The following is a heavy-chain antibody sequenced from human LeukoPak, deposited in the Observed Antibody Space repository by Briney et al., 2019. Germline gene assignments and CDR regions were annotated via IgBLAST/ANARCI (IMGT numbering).Heavy chain of an antibody. CDR1: GLTFSSYA. J-gene: IGHJ4*02. Sequence: PGGSLRLCCAASGLTFSSYAMSWVRQAPGQAPGKGLEWVAVISYDGSNKYYADSVKGRFTISRDNSKNTLCLQINSLRADDTAVYYCARDLGLSGPYYFDSWGQGTLVTVSS. CDR3: ARDLGLSGPYYFDS. D-gene: IGHD3-16*01. CDR2: ISYDGSNK. V-gene: IGHV3-30*04.